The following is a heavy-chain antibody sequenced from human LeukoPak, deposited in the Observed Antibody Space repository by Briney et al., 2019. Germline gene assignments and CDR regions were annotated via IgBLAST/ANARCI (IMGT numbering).Heavy chain of an antibody. J-gene: IGHJ1*01. CDR3: AKDPYYDSSGYYQR. V-gene: IGHV3-30*18. CDR1: GFTFSSYG. D-gene: IGHD3-22*01. CDR2: ISYDGSNK. Sequence: GGSLRLSCAASGFTFSSYGMHWVRQAPGKGLEWVAVISYDGSNKYYADSVKGRFTISRDNSKNTLYLQMNSLRAEDTAVYYCAKDPYYDSSGYYQRWGQGTLVTVSS.